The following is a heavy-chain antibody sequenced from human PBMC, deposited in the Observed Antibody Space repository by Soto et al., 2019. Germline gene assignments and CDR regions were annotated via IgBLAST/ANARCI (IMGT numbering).Heavy chain of an antibody. CDR1: GFTFSSYA. J-gene: IGHJ4*02. CDR2: ISYDGSNK. Sequence: QVQLVESGGGVVQPGRSLRLSCAASGFTFSSYAMHWVRQAPGKGLEWVAVISYDGSNKYYAESVKGRFTISRDNSQPTLYLQMNSLTPEYTAVYYCARDGAVEPPVSPLRGFDYWGQGTLVTVSS. V-gene: IGHV3-30-3*01. CDR3: ARDGAVEPPVSPLRGFDY. D-gene: IGHD1-26*01.